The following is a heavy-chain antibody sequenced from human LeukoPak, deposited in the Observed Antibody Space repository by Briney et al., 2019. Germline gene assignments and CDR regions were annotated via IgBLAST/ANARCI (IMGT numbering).Heavy chain of an antibody. V-gene: IGHV3-64*01. CDR2: ISSNGGST. Sequence: GGSLRLSCAASGFTFSSYAMHWVRQAPGKGLEYVSAISSNGGSTYYANSVKGRFTISRDNSKNTPYLQMGSLRAEDMAVYYCARVRYYYDSWGQGTLVTVSS. CDR1: GFTFSSYA. J-gene: IGHJ4*02. D-gene: IGHD3-22*01. CDR3: ARVRYYYDS.